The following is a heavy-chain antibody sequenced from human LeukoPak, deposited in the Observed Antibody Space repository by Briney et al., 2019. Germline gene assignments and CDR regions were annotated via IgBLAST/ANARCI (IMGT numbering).Heavy chain of an antibody. D-gene: IGHD3-22*01. CDR2: INAGNGNT. Sequence: ASVKVSCKASGYTFTSYAMHWVRQAPGQRLEWMGWINAGNGNTKYSQKFQGRVTITRDTSASTAYMELSSLRSEDTAVYYCASQDYYDSSGREDYGMDVWGQGTTVTVSS. J-gene: IGHJ6*02. V-gene: IGHV1-3*01. CDR3: ASQDYYDSSGREDYGMDV. CDR1: GYTFTSYA.